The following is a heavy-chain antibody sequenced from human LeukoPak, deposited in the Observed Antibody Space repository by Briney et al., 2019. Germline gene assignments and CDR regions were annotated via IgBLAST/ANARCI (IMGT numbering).Heavy chain of an antibody. Sequence: AGSLRLSCAASGFTFSSYAMHWVRQAPGKGLEWVAVISYDGSNKYYADSVKGRFTISRDNSKNTLYLQMNSLRAEDTAVYYCARDGIAAALFRWGQGTLVTVSS. CDR2: ISYDGSNK. CDR3: ARDGIAAALFR. D-gene: IGHD6-13*01. CDR1: GFTFSSYA. V-gene: IGHV3-30*01. J-gene: IGHJ4*02.